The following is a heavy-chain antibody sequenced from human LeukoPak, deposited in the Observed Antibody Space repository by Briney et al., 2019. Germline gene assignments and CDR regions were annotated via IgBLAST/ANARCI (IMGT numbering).Heavy chain of an antibody. CDR2: ISAYNGNT. Sequence: ASVKVSCKASGYTFTSYGISWVRQAPGQGLEWMGWISAYNGNTNYAQKLQGRVTMTTDTSTSTAYMELRSLRSDDTAVYFCARVVAAATAFDIWGQGTMLTVSS. D-gene: IGHD6-13*01. CDR1: GYTFTSYG. J-gene: IGHJ3*02. V-gene: IGHV1-18*01. CDR3: ARVVAAATAFDI.